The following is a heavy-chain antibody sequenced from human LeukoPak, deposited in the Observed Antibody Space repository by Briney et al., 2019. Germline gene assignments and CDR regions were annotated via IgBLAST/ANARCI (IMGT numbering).Heavy chain of an antibody. CDR1: GFTFSSYW. CDR3: GRDLYGSGRYQRDY. J-gene: IGHJ4*02. Sequence: SGGSLRLSCAASGFTFSSYWMHWVRQVPGKGLVWVSRINSDGSSTSYADSVKGRFTISRDNARNSLYLQMNSLRAEDTAVYYCGRDLYGSGRYQRDYWGQGTLVTVSS. CDR2: INSDGSST. V-gene: IGHV3-74*01. D-gene: IGHD3-10*01.